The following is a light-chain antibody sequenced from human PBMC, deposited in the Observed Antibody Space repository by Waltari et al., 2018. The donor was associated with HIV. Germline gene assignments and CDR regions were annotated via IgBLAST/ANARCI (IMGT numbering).Light chain of an antibody. Sequence: QSALTQPASVSGSPGHSTTISCPGTSGIVGSDDLFSWYQQHPGEAPKLIIYEVTKRPSGVSNRFSGSKSGNTASLTISGLQAEDEADYYCCSCPRSGIRYVFGTGTKVTVL. CDR3: CSCPRSGIRYV. J-gene: IGLJ1*01. CDR2: EVT. CDR1: SGIVGSDDL. V-gene: IGLV2-23*02.